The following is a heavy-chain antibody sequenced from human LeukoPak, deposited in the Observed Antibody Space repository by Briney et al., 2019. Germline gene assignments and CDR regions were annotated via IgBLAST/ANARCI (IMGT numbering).Heavy chain of an antibody. CDR1: GGSFSGYY. V-gene: IGHV4-34*01. CDR3: ARGPAYDYVWGSYRLPSDY. J-gene: IGHJ4*02. Sequence: SETLSLTCAVYGGSFSGYYWSWIRQPPGKGLEWIGEINHSGSTNYNPSLKSRVTISVDTSKNQFSLKLSSVTAADTAVYYCARGPAYDYVWGSYRLPSDYWGQGTLVTVSS. D-gene: IGHD3-16*02. CDR2: INHSGST.